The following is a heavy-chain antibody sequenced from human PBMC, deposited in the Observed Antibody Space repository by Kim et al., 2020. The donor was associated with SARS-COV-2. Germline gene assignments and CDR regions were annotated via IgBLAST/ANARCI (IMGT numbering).Heavy chain of an antibody. J-gene: IGHJ6*02. CDR1: GYTFTSYG. CDR2: ISAYNGNT. D-gene: IGHD3-10*01. CDR3: ARDWKIGGSGSYYKGPSNYYYYYGMDV. V-gene: IGHV1-18*04. Sequence: ASVKVSCKASGYTFTSYGISWVRQAPGQGLEWMGWISAYNGNTNYAQKLQGRVTMTTDTSTSTAYMELRSLRSDDTAVYYCARDWKIGGSGSYYKGPSNYYYYYGMDVWGQGTTVTVSS.